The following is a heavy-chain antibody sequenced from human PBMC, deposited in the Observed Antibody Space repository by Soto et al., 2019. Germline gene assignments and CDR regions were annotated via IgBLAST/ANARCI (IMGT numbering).Heavy chain of an antibody. CDR1: GFTFSAYY. V-gene: IGHV3-11*01. CDR2: ISSSGSTI. Sequence: PGGSLRLSCAASGFTFSAYYMSWIRQAPGKGLEWVSYISSSGSTIYYADSVEGRFTISRDNAKNSLYLQMNSLRAEDTAVYYCARGGGSSGWYWNDYYYMDVWGKGTTVTVSS. D-gene: IGHD6-19*01. CDR3: ARGGGSSGWYWNDYYYMDV. J-gene: IGHJ6*03.